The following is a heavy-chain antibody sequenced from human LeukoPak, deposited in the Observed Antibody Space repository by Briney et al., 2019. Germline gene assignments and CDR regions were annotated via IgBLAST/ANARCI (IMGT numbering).Heavy chain of an antibody. V-gene: IGHV6-1*01. CDR3: ARARLVGSSSWVRSYYYYGMDV. CDR1: GDSVSSNSAA. Sequence: SQTLSLTCAISGDSVSSNSAAWNWIRQSPSRGLEWLGRTYYRSKWYNDYAVSVKSRITINPDASKNQFSLQLKSVTPEDTAVYYCARARLVGSSSWVRSYYYYGMDVWGQGTTVTVSS. D-gene: IGHD6-13*01. CDR2: TYYRSKWYN. J-gene: IGHJ6*02.